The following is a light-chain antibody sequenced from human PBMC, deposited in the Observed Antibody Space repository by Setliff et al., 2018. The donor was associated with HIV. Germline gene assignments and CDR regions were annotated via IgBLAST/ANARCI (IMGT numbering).Light chain of an antibody. J-gene: IGLJ1*01. Sequence: ALTQPASVSGSPGQSITISCTGTSSDVGGYNYVSWYQHHPGKAPKLMIYEVSDRPSGVSNRFSASKSGNTASLTISGLQAEDEADYYCSSYTSSSTQVFGTGTKVTVL. CDR2: EVS. CDR1: SSDVGGYNY. CDR3: SSYTSSSTQV. V-gene: IGLV2-14*01.